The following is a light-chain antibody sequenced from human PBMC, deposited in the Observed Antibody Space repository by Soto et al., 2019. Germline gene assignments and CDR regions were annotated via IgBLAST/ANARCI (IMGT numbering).Light chain of an antibody. CDR3: AAWDDNLGGLVL. CDR1: TSNIGKNT. CDR2: KND. Sequence: QSVLTQPPSASGTPGQSVTISCSGTTSNIGKNTVNWYQKLPGTAPKLLIYKNDQRPSGVPGRFSGSKSGSSASLAVSGLQSEDEAEYYCAAWDDNLGGLVLFGGGTKLTVL. J-gene: IGLJ3*02. V-gene: IGLV1-44*01.